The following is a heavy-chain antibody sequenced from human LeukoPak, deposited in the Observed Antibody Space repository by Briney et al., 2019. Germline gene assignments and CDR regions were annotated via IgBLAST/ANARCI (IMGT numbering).Heavy chain of an antibody. CDR3: ARLTHSYYSDTSGYYPYYYMDV. Sequence: PSETLSLTCNVFGGSISSSTYYWGWIRQPPGKGLEWIGRISYSGSTYHNPSLKSRFTMSVYTSKNHFSLRLSSVTAADTALYYCARLTHSYYSDTSGYYPYYYMDVWGKGTTVTVSS. V-gene: IGHV4-39*02. D-gene: IGHD3-22*01. J-gene: IGHJ6*03. CDR2: ISYSGST. CDR1: GGSISSSTYY.